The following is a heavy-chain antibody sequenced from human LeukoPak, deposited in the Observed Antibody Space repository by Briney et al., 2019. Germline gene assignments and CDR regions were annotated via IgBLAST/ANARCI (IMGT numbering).Heavy chain of an antibody. CDR1: GYTFTSYD. V-gene: IGHV1-8*02. CDR2: MTPNSGNG. D-gene: IGHD1-1*01. CDR3: ARSQGVIWNGIDY. Sequence: ASVKVSCEASGYTFTSYDLHWVRQTTGQGLEWMGWMTPNSGNGGSALRFEGRVTFSRDSSISTAYMELSRLTSEDTAVYCARSQGVIWNGIDYWGQGTLVTVSS. J-gene: IGHJ4*02.